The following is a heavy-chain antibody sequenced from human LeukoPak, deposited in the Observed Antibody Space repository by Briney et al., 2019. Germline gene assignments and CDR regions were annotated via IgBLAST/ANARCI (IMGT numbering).Heavy chain of an antibody. CDR2: INWNGAST. CDR3: ARVRAGYSGSHFDY. CDR1: GFTFDDYG. V-gene: IGHV3-20*04. Sequence: GGSLRLSCAASGFTFDDYGMSWVRQAPGKGLEWVSGINWNGASTGYADSVKGRFTISRDNAKNSLYLQMNSLRAEDTALYYCARVRAGYSGSHFDYWGQGTLVTVSS. D-gene: IGHD1-26*01. J-gene: IGHJ4*02.